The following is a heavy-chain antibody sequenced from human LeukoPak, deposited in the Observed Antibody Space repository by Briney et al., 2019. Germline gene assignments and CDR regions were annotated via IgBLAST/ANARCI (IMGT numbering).Heavy chain of an antibody. V-gene: IGHV4-59*01. CDR2: IYYSGST. CDR1: GDSISTYY. J-gene: IGHJ6*02. Sequence: SETLSLNCTVSGDSISTYYWSWIRQPPGKGLEWIGYIYYSGSTNYNPSLKSRVTISVDTSKNQFSLKLISVTAADTAVYYCARDDSGSYHQLGVWGQGTTVTVSS. D-gene: IGHD1-26*01. CDR3: ARDDSGSYHQLGV.